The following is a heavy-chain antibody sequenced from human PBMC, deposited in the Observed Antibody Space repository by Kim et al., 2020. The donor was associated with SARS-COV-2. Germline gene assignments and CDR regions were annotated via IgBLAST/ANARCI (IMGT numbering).Heavy chain of an antibody. D-gene: IGHD3-16*01. CDR2: IYYSGST. CDR3: ARNRWFCGVNLWDTFDY. Sequence: SETLSLTCTVSGGSISSSSYYWGWIRQPPGKGLEWIGSIYYSGSTYYNPSLKSRVTISVDTSKNQFSLKLSSVTAADTAVYYCARNRWFCGVNLWDTFDYWGQGTLVTVSS. V-gene: IGHV4-39*07. CDR1: GGSISSSSYY. J-gene: IGHJ4*02.